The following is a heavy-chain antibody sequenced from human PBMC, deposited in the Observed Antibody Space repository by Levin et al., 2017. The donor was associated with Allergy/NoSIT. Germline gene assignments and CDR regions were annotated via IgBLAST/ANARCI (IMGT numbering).Heavy chain of an antibody. J-gene: IGHJ4*02. V-gene: IGHV4-39*01. D-gene: IGHD2-2*02. CDR1: GGSISSSSYY. CDR3: ARQHIVVVPAAITLPFDY. Sequence: PSETLSLTCTVSGGSISSSSYYWGWIRQPPGKGLEWIGSIYYSGSTYYNPSPKSRVTISVDTSKNQFSLKLSSVTAADTAVYYCARQHIVVVPAAITLPFDYWGQGTLVTVSS. CDR2: IYYSGST.